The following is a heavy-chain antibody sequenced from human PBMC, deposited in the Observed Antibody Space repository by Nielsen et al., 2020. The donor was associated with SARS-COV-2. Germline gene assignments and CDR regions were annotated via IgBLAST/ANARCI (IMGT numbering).Heavy chain of an antibody. CDR3: ARGKDSSSWHWFDP. D-gene: IGHD6-13*01. V-gene: IGHV4-59*01. CDR1: GGSISSYY. J-gene: IGHJ5*02. CDR2: IYNSGST. Sequence: ETLSLTCTVSGGSISSYYWSWIRQPPGKGLEWIGYIYNSGSTNYNPSLKSRVTISVDTSKNQFSLKLSSVTAADTAVYFCARGKDSSSWHWFDPWGQGTLVTVSS.